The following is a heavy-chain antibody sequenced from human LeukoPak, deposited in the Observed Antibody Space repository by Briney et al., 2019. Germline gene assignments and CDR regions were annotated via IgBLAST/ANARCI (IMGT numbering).Heavy chain of an antibody. Sequence: SETLSLTCTVSGGSISSGSYDWSWIRQPAGKGLEWIGRIYTSGSTNYNPSVKSRVAISLDTSKNQFSLKLSSVTAADTAVYYCARAIAVAGPDAFDIWGQGTMVTVSS. J-gene: IGHJ3*02. CDR3: ARAIAVAGPDAFDI. D-gene: IGHD6-19*01. CDR1: GGSISSGSYD. CDR2: IYTSGST. V-gene: IGHV4-61*02.